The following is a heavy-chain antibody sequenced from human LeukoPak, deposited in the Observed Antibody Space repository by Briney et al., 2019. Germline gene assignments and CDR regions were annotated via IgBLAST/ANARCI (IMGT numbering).Heavy chain of an antibody. CDR3: TIPVMTTVVTNDY. CDR2: IKSKTDGGTT. Sequence: GGSLRLSCAASGFTFSNAWMSWVRQAPGKGLEWVGRIKSKTDGGTTDYAAPVKGRFTISRDDSKNTLYLQMNSLKTEDTAVYYCTIPVMTTVVTNDYWGQGTLVTVSS. J-gene: IGHJ4*02. D-gene: IGHD4-23*01. V-gene: IGHV3-15*01. CDR1: GFTFSNAW.